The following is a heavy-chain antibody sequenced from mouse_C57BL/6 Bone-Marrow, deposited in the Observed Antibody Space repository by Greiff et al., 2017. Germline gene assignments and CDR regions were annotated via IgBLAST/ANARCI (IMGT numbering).Heavy chain of an antibody. CDR3: VRDSVFYAMDY. D-gene: IGHD3-1*01. V-gene: IGHV10-1*01. CDR2: IRSKSNNYAT. CDR1: GFSFNTYA. Sequence: DVQLVESGGGLVQPKGSLKLSCAASGFSFNTYAMNWVRQAPGKGLEWVARIRSKSNNYATYYADSVKDRFTISRDDSESMLYLQMNNLKTEDTAMYYCVRDSVFYAMDYWGQGTSVTVSS. J-gene: IGHJ4*01.